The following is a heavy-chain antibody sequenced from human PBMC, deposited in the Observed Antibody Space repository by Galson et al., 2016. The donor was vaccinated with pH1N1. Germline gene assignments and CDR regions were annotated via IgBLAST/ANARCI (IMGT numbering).Heavy chain of an antibody. CDR3: AREDYYDTDLSDWYFDL. V-gene: IGHV1-69*01. CDR1: GGTFGSYG. CDR2: IIPILNIT. J-gene: IGHJ2*01. D-gene: IGHD3-22*01. Sequence: CKASGGTFGSYGINWVRQAPGRGLEWMGGIIPILNITKYAQNFQDRVTITADESTTTAYMELSSLRSEDTAVYYCAREDYYDTDLSDWYFDLWGRGTLVTVSS.